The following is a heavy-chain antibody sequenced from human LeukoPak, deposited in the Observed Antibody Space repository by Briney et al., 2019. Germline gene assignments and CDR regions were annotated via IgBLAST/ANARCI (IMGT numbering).Heavy chain of an antibody. Sequence: SQTLSLTCTVSGGSISSGSYYWSWIRQAAGKGREWIGRIYTSGSTNYNPSLKSRVTISVDTSKNKFSLKLSSVTAADTAVYYCARDSSMYYYYYMDVWGKGTTVTVSS. CDR2: IYTSGST. CDR1: GGSISSGSYY. CDR3: ARDSSMYYYYYMDV. V-gene: IGHV4-61*02. J-gene: IGHJ6*03.